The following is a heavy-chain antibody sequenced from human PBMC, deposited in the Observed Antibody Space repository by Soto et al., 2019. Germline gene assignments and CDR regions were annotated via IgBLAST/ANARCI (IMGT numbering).Heavy chain of an antibody. V-gene: IGHV3-23*01. CDR1: GFTFSSYA. CDR2: ISGSGGST. Sequence: VGPLRISCAASGFTFSSYAMSWVRQAPGKGLEWVSAISGSGGSTYYADSVKGRFTISRDNSKNTLYLQMNSLRAEDTAVYYCAKTSRVGYCSGGSCYRGGMDVWGQGTTVTVSS. CDR3: AKTSRVGYCSGGSCYRGGMDV. D-gene: IGHD2-15*01. J-gene: IGHJ6*02.